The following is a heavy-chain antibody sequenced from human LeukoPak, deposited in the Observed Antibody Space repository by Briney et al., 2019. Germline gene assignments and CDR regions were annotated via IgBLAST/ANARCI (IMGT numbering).Heavy chain of an antibody. Sequence: AGGSLRLSCAASGFTFSSYAMSWVRQAPGKGLEWVSAISGSGGSTYYADSVKGRFTISRDNSKNTLYLQMNSLRAEDTAVYYCAKLYSYYYYYMDVWGKGTTVTVSS. J-gene: IGHJ6*03. CDR2: ISGSGGST. CDR1: GFTFSSYA. D-gene: IGHD4-11*01. V-gene: IGHV3-23*01. CDR3: AKLYSYYYYYMDV.